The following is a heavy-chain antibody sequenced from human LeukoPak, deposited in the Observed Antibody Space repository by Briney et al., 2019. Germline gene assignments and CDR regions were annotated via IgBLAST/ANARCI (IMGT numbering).Heavy chain of an antibody. Sequence: GGSLRLSCSASGFTFSRYAMHWVRQAPGKGLGYVSAISSNGGSTYYADSVKGRFTISRDNSKNTLYLQMSSLRAGDTAVYYCVKDGSGSYYTYYFDYWGQGALVTVSS. V-gene: IGHV3-64D*06. D-gene: IGHD3-10*01. CDR1: GFTFSRYA. J-gene: IGHJ4*02. CDR2: ISSNGGST. CDR3: VKDGSGSYYTYYFDY.